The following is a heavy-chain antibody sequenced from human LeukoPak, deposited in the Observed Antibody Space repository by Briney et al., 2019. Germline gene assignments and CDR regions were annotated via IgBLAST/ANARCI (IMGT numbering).Heavy chain of an antibody. V-gene: IGHV3-11*04. CDR1: GGSISSSSYY. CDR3: ARDSGITEIDY. CDR2: ISSSSSTI. Sequence: LSLTCTVSGGSISSSSYYWGWIRQPPGKGLEWVSYISSSSSTIYYADSVKGRFTISRDNARNSLYLQMNSLRAEDTAVYYCARDSGITEIDYWGQGTLVTVSS. D-gene: IGHD3-10*01. J-gene: IGHJ4*02.